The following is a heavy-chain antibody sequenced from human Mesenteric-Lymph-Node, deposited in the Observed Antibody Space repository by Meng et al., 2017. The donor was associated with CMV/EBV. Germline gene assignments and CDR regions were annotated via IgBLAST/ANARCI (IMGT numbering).Heavy chain of an antibody. CDR2: INPNSGGT. J-gene: IGHJ4*02. D-gene: IGHD6-13*01. Sequence: ASVKVSCKASGYTFTGYYMHWVRQAPGQGLEWMGWINPNSGGTNYAQKFQGRVTMTRDTSISTAYMELSSLRSEDTAVYYCAATRARDSSRYDYWGQGTLVTVSS. CDR1: GYTFTGYY. CDR3: AATRARDSSRYDY. V-gene: IGHV1-2*02.